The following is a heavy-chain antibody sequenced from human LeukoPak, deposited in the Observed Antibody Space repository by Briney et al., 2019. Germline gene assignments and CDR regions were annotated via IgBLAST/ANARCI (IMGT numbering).Heavy chain of an antibody. CDR2: IYSGGST. CDR3: ARERRYDYVWGSYRSHDAFDI. V-gene: IGHV3-53*01. J-gene: IGHJ3*02. D-gene: IGHD3-16*02. Sequence: GGSLRLSCAASGFTVSSNYMSWVRQAPGKGLEWVSVIYSGGSTYYADSVKGRFTISRDNSKNTLYLQMNSLRAEDTAVYYCARERRYDYVWGSYRSHDAFDIWGQGTMVTVSS. CDR1: GFTVSSNY.